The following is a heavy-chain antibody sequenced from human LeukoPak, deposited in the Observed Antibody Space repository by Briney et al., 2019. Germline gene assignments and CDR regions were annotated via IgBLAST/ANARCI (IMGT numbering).Heavy chain of an antibody. V-gene: IGHV3-7*01. Sequence: GGSLRLSCAASGFTFSHYWMSWARQTPEKGLQWVAKIHPDGTETHYVDSVKGRFTFSRDNAKNSMYLQMNSLRAEDTAMYYCVRERAGFDYWGQGTLVTVSS. CDR3: VRERAGFDY. CDR2: IHPDGTET. J-gene: IGHJ4*02. CDR1: GFTFSHYW.